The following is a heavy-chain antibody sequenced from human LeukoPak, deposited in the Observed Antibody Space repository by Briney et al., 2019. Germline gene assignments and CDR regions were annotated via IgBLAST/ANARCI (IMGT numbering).Heavy chain of an antibody. CDR2: ISAYNGNT. D-gene: IGHD2-15*01. V-gene: IGHV1-18*01. Sequence: ASVKVSCKASGYTFTSYCISWVRQAPGQGLEWMGWISAYNGNTNYAEKLQGRVTMTTDTSTSTAYMELRSVRSDDTAVYYCARGPPVNGYCSGGSCFFDYWGQGTLVTVSS. CDR1: GYTFTSYC. J-gene: IGHJ4*02. CDR3: ARGPPVNGYCSGGSCFFDY.